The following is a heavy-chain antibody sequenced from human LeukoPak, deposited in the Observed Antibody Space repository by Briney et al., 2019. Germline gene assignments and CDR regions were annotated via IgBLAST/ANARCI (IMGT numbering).Heavy chain of an antibody. CDR1: GFTFSDYY. CDR2: ISSSGSTI. D-gene: IGHD3-16*01. J-gene: IGHJ6*03. CDR3: ARDFEGLGEWSHPYYMDV. Sequence: PGGSLRLSCAASGFTFSDYYMSWIRQAPGKGLEWVSYISSSGSTIYYADSVKGRFTISRDNAKNSLYLQMNSLRAEDTAVYYCARDFEGLGEWSHPYYMDVWGKGTTVTVSS. V-gene: IGHV3-11*01.